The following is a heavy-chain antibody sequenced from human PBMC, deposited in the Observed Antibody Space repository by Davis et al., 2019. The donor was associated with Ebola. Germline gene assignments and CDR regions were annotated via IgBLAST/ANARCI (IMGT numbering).Heavy chain of an antibody. J-gene: IGHJ6*02. Sequence: MPSETLSLTCTVSGGSISSYYWSWIRQPPGKGLEWIGYIYYSGSTNYNPSLKSRVTISVDTSKNQFSLKLSSVTAADTAVYYCASGRVGVAGSYYYYYGMDVWGQGTTVTVSS. CDR1: GGSISSYY. CDR2: IYYSGST. D-gene: IGHD6-19*01. CDR3: ASGRVGVAGSYYYYYGMDV. V-gene: IGHV4-59*01.